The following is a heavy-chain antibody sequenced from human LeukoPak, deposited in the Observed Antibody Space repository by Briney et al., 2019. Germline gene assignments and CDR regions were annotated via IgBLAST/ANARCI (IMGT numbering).Heavy chain of an antibody. D-gene: IGHD3-10*01. CDR1: GFTFSSYG. CDR2: ISGSGGST. Sequence: PGGSLRLSCAPSGFTFSSYGMSWVRQAPGKGLEWVSAISGSGGSTYYADSVKGRFTISRDNSKNTLYLQMNSLRAEDTAVYYCAKGRGRQPIGWFDPWGQGTLVTVSS. CDR3: AKGRGRQPIGWFDP. J-gene: IGHJ5*02. V-gene: IGHV3-23*01.